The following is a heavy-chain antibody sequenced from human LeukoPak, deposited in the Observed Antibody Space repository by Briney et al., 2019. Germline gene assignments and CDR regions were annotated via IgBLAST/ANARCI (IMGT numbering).Heavy chain of an antibody. CDR3: ARVNAGRYWYFDL. V-gene: IGHV4-61*02. J-gene: IGHJ2*01. D-gene: IGHD3-10*01. Sequence: KTSETLSLTCTVSGGSISSGSYYWSWIRQPAGKGLEWIGRIFTSGSTNYNPSLKSRVTISVDTSKNQFSLKLSSVTAADTAVYYCARVNAGRYWYFDLWGRGTLVTVSS. CDR1: GGSISSGSYY. CDR2: IFTSGST.